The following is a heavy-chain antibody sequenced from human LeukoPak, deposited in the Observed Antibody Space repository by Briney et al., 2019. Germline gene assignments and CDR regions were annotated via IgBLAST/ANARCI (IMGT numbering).Heavy chain of an antibody. V-gene: IGHV5-51*01. CDR1: GYSFTSYW. CDR2: IYPGDSDT. D-gene: IGHD2-2*01. CDR3: ARLVLVVVPAAIGYFDY. J-gene: IGHJ4*02. Sequence: GESLKISCKGSGYSFTSYWIGLVRQLPGKGLEWMGIIYPGDSDTRYSPSFQGQVTISADKSISTAYLQWSSLKASDTAMYYCARLVLVVVPAAIGYFDYWGQGTLVTVSS.